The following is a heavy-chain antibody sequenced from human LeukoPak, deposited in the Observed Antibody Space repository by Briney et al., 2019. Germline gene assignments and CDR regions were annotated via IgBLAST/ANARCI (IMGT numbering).Heavy chain of an antibody. V-gene: IGHV3-7*01. CDR1: GFTFSNFW. CDR3: ARDGYCSSTSCYDHYYYGMDV. Sequence: GGSLRLSCTASGFTFSNFWMGWVRQAPGKGLEWVANIKQDETEKFYLGSVKGRFTISRDNAKNSLYLQMNSLRAEDTAVYYCARDGYCSSTSCYDHYYYGMDVWGQGTTVTVSS. CDR2: IKQDETEK. D-gene: IGHD2-2*01. J-gene: IGHJ6*02.